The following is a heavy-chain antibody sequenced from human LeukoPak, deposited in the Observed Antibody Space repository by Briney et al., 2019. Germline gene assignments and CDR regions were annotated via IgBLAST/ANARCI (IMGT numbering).Heavy chain of an antibody. J-gene: IGHJ4*02. CDR2: MSPNSGDT. CDR1: GYTFTSHD. CDR3: VRTPPNWGFDY. D-gene: IGHD7-27*01. Sequence: ASVKVSCKASGYTFTSHDINWVRQATGQGLEWMGWMSPNSGDTGYAQKFQGRVTMTSDSSISTAYMELSSLRSEDTTIYYCVRTPPNWGFDYWGQGTLVTVSS. V-gene: IGHV1-8*01.